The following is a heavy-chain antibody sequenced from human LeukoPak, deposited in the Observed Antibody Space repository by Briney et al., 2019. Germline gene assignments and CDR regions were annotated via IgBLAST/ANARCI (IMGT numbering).Heavy chain of an antibody. Sequence: GGSLRLSCAASGFTFQNYAMSWVRQAPGKGLEWVSAISGSGGSTYYADSVKGRFTISRDNSKNTLYLQMNSLRAEDTAVYYCAKDRMYSSSWYIAWGQGTLVTVSS. V-gene: IGHV3-23*01. CDR3: AKDRMYSSSWYIA. D-gene: IGHD6-13*01. CDR2: ISGSGGST. J-gene: IGHJ4*02. CDR1: GFTFQNYA.